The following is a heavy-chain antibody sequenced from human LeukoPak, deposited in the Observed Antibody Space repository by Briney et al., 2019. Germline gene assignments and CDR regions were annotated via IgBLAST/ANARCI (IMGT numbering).Heavy chain of an antibody. J-gene: IGHJ4*02. CDR3: AKDLHGDYVRWGDY. CDR1: GFTFRTYA. V-gene: IGHV3-23*01. CDR2: ISARGDNT. D-gene: IGHD3-10*02. Sequence: GGSLRLSCAASGFTFRTYAITWVRQAPGEGLEWVSSISARGDNTYSADSVKGRFTVSRDNSKNMVYLQMNSLRAEDTAVYYCAKDLHGDYVRWGDYWGQGSLVTVSS.